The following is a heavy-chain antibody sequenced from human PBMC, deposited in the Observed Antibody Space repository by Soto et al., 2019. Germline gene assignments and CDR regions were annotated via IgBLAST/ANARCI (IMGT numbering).Heavy chain of an antibody. Sequence: SETLSLTCAVSGYSISSGYYWGRIRQPPGKGLEWIGSIYHSGSTYYNPSLKSRVTISVDTSKNQFSLKLSSVTAADTAVYYCARAPYYDSSGYYVWGQGTLVTVSS. CDR1: GYSISSGYY. V-gene: IGHV4-38-2*01. J-gene: IGHJ4*02. CDR3: ARAPYYDSSGYYV. CDR2: IYHSGST. D-gene: IGHD3-22*01.